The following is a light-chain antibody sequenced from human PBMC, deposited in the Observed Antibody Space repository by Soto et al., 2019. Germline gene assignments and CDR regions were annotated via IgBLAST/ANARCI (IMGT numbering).Light chain of an antibody. CDR2: GAY. Sequence: EIVLTLSPPTLSVSPGERATLSCRASQSVYKNLDWYKKKPGQAHRLLIHGAYTRATGIPARFSGSGSGTEFTLTIRSLQSEDFALDYCQQHDNWPRTFGQGTKV. CDR1: QSVYKN. V-gene: IGKV3-15*01. J-gene: IGKJ1*01. CDR3: QQHDNWPRT.